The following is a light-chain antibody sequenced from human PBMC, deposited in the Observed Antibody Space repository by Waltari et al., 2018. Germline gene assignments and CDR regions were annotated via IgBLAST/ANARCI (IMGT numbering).Light chain of an antibody. CDR2: TAS. CDR1: QSINKY. CDR3: QQSYSAPRT. Sequence: DIHITQSPSSLSASVGDRVTITCRASQSINKYLNWYQQKPGKAPELLIYTASSLQSGVPSRFSGSGSGTDFTLTISSLQPEDSATYYCQQSYSAPRTFGQGTKVEIK. J-gene: IGKJ1*01. V-gene: IGKV1-39*01.